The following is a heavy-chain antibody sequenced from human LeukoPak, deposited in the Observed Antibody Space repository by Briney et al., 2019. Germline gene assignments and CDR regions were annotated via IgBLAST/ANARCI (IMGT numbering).Heavy chain of an antibody. CDR3: AKDGGATTGSYFDY. Sequence: GGSLRLSCAASGFTFSGYAMSWVRQAPGKGLGWVSAIRGSGGSTYYADSVKGRFTISRDNSKNTLYLQMNSLRAEDTAVYYCAKDGGATTGSYFDYWGQGTLVTVPS. D-gene: IGHD1-26*01. V-gene: IGHV3-23*01. CDR2: IRGSGGST. CDR1: GFTFSGYA. J-gene: IGHJ4*02.